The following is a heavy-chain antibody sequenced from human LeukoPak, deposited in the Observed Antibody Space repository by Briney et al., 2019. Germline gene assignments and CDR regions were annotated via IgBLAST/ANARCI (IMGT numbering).Heavy chain of an antibody. V-gene: IGHV3-23*01. CDR1: GFTFSSYA. CDR2: ISGTGGST. D-gene: IGHD6-19*01. J-gene: IGHJ5*02. CDR3: AKDRTVSSGWYGEWFDP. Sequence: GGSLRLSCAASGFTFSSYAMSWVRQAPGKGLEWDSSISGTGGSTFYADSVKGRFTISRDNSKNTLYLQMNSLRAEDTAVYYCAKDRTVSSGWYGEWFDPWGQGTLVTVSS.